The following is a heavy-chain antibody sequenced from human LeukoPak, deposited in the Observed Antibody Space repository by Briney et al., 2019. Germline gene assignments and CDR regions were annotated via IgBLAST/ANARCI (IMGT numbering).Heavy chain of an antibody. CDR1: GFTFSSYA. CDR3: ATYSRGRGRNSDY. Sequence: GGSLRLSCAASGFTFSSYAMSWVRQAPGKGLEWVSAISGSGGSTYYADSVKGRFTISRDNSKNTLYLQMNSLRAEDTAVYYCATYSRGRGRNSDYWGQGALVTVSS. D-gene: IGHD6-19*01. J-gene: IGHJ4*02. CDR2: ISGSGGST. V-gene: IGHV3-23*01.